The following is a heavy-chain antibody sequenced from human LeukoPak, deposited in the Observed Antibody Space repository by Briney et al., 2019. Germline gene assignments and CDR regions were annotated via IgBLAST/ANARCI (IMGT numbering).Heavy chain of an antibody. J-gene: IGHJ4*02. Sequence: SETLSLTCAVYGGSFGGYYWSWIRQPPGKGLEWIGEINHSGSTNYNPSLKSRVTISVDTSKNQFSLKLSSVTAADTAVYYCASNTGTVFDYWGQGALVTVSS. D-gene: IGHD7-27*01. V-gene: IGHV4-34*01. CDR3: ASNTGTVFDY. CDR2: INHSGST. CDR1: GGSFGGYY.